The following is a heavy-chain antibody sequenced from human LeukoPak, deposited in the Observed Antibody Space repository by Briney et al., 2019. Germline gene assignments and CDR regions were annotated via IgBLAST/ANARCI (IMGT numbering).Heavy chain of an antibody. V-gene: IGHV3-30*02. D-gene: IGHD3-22*01. Sequence: GGSLRLSCAASGFTFTDYGLHWVRQAPGKGLEWVAFIRYDATNKHYADSVKGRFTISRDNSKNTLYLQMNGLRDDDTAIYYCAKDQSVFYDNSDHVDYWGQGTLVTVSS. CDR2: IRYDATNK. J-gene: IGHJ4*02. CDR3: AKDQSVFYDNSDHVDY. CDR1: GFTFTDYG.